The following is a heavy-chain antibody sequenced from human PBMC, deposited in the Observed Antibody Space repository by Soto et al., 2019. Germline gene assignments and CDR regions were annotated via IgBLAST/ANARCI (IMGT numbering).Heavy chain of an antibody. D-gene: IGHD2-2*01. CDR3: ARDADIVVVPAAHLPGGY. CDR1: GYTFTGYY. J-gene: IGHJ4*02. Sequence: ASVKVSCKASGYTFTGYYMHWVRQAPGQGLEWMGWINPNSGGTNYAQKFQGRVTMTRDTSISTAYMELSRLRSDDTAVYYWARDADIVVVPAAHLPGGYWGQGTLVTVSS. CDR2: INPNSGGT. V-gene: IGHV1-2*02.